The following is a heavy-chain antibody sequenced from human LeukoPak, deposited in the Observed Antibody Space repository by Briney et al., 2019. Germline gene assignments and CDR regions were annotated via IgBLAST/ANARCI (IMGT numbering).Heavy chain of an antibody. CDR3: AKDARRYDSSGYYDY. CDR2: ISSSSSYI. Sequence: PGGSLRLSCAASGFTFSSYSMNWVRQAPGKGLEWVSSISSSSSYIYYADSVKGRFTISRDNAKNSLYLQMNSLRAEDTAVYYCAKDARRYDSSGYYDYWGQGTLVTVSS. J-gene: IGHJ4*02. V-gene: IGHV3-21*04. CDR1: GFTFSSYS. D-gene: IGHD3-22*01.